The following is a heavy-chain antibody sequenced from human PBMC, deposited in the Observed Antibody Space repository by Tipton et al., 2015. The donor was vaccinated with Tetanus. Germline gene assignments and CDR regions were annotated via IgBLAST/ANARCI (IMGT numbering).Heavy chain of an antibody. V-gene: IGHV4-61*01. J-gene: IGHJ5*02. CDR3: ASLPKHWLAPRGAP. D-gene: IGHD6-19*01. Sequence: GLVKPSETLSLTCTVSGGSVSRSSHYWCWIRQPPGKPLEWVGYIYHNENTNYSPSLKSRITFSVDTSKNQFSLNLTSVTAADTAIYYCASLPKHWLAPRGAPWGQGTLVTVSS. CDR2: IYHNENT. CDR1: GGSVSRSSHY.